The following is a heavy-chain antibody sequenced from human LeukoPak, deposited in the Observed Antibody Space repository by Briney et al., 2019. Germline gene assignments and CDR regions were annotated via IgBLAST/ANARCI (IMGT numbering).Heavy chain of an antibody. J-gene: IGHJ4*02. D-gene: IGHD1-26*01. CDR3: ARGTGLSGSYYAFDF. Sequence: GGSLRLSCAASGFTFSSYSMNWVRQAPGKGLEWVSSIDSSSSYIYYADSLKGRFTISGDNAKNSLYLQMNSLRAEDTALYFCARGTGLSGSYYAFDFWGQGTLVTVSS. CDR2: IDSSSSYI. V-gene: IGHV3-21*01. CDR1: GFTFSSYS.